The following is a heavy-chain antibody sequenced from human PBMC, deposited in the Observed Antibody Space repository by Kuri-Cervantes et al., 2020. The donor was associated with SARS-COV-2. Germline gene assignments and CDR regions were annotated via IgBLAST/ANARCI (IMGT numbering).Heavy chain of an antibody. D-gene: IGHD6-13*01. V-gene: IGHV3-33*01. CDR1: GFTFSSYG. Sequence: GGSLRLSCAASGFTFSSYGMHWVRQAPGKGLEWVAVIWYDGSNKYYADSVKGRFTISRDNSKNTLCLQMNSLRAEDTAVYYCARDRGGAAAGNRGYYYYYGMDVWGQGTTVTVSS. CDR3: ARDRGGAAAGNRGYYYYYGMDV. CDR2: IWYDGSNK. J-gene: IGHJ6*02.